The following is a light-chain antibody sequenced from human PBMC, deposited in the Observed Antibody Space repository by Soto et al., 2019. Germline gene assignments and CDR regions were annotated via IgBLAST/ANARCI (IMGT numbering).Light chain of an antibody. V-gene: IGKV1-27*01. J-gene: IGKJ3*01. Sequence: IQMTQSPSSLSASVGDRVTITCRASQDIRNYLAWYQQRPGKVPTLLIYGASSLQSGVPSRFSGSGSGTDYTLTISSLQPEDVATYYCHSYNTAAFTFGHGTKVDIK. CDR2: GAS. CDR1: QDIRNY. CDR3: HSYNTAAFT.